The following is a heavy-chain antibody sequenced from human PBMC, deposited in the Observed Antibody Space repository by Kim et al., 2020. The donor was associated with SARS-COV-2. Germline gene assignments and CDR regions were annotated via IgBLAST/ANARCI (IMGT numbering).Heavy chain of an antibody. J-gene: IGHJ6*02. D-gene: IGHD6-13*01. V-gene: IGHV3-43*02. Sequence: GGSLRLSCAASGFTFDDYAMHWVRQAPGKGLEWVSLISGDGGSTYYADSVKGRFTISRDNSKNSLYLQMNSLRTEDTALYYCAKAGSSWAWHYSYYYGMDVWGQGTTVTVSS. CDR2: ISGDGGST. CDR3: AKAGSSWAWHYSYYYGMDV. CDR1: GFTFDDYA.